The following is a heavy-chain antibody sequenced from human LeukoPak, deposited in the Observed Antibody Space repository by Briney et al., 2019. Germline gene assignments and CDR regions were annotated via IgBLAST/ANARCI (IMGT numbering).Heavy chain of an antibody. CDR1: GYTFTGYY. CDR3: ARYSSGWYVEYFQH. J-gene: IGHJ1*01. Sequence: GASVKVSCEASGYTFTGYYMHWVRQAPGQGLEWMGWINPNSGGTNYAQKFQGRVTMTRDTSISTAYMELSRLRSDDTAVYYCARYSSGWYVEYFQHWGQGTLVTVSS. CDR2: INPNSGGT. D-gene: IGHD6-19*01. V-gene: IGHV1-2*02.